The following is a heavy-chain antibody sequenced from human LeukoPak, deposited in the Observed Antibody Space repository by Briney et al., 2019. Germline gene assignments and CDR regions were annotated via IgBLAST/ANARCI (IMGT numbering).Heavy chain of an antibody. J-gene: IGHJ6*04. V-gene: IGHV3-7*03. CDR2: IKQDGSEK. CDR1: GFTFSRYW. D-gene: IGHD3-10*01. CDR3: ARVPVDYYGSGSYPVYGMDV. Sequence: GGSLRLSCAASGFTFSRYWMSWVRQAPGKGLEWVANIKQDGSEKYYVDSVKGRFTISRDNAKNSLYLQMNSLRAEDTAVYYCARVPVDYYGSGSYPVYGMDVWGKGTTVTVSS.